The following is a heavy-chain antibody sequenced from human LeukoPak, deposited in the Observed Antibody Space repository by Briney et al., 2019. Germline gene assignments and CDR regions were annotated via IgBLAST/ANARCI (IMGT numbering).Heavy chain of an antibody. CDR1: GYSITSAYY. D-gene: IGHD1-26*01. V-gene: IGHV4-38-2*02. J-gene: IGHJ4*02. CDR3: ARGVNSGYFDY. Sequence: SETLSLTCTVSGYSITSAYYWGWIRQPPGQGLEWIGSFFLKGSTYYNPSLKSRVTISVDTSKNQFSLKLTSVTAADTAVYYCARGVNSGYFDYCGQGTLVTVSS. CDR2: FFLKGST.